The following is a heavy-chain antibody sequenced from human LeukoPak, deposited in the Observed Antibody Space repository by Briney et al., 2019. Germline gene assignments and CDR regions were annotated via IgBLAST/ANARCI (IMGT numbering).Heavy chain of an antibody. CDR1: GYSFTSYW. J-gene: IGHJ4*02. V-gene: IGHV5-51*01. CDR2: IYPGDSDT. D-gene: IGHD2-15*01. Sequence: GESLKISCKGSGYSFTSYWIGWVRQMPGKGLEWMGIIYPGDSDTRYSPSFQGQVTISADKSISTAYLQWSSLKASDTAMYYRARQARYCSGGSCYKDYWGQGTLVTVSS. CDR3: ARQARYCSGGSCYKDY.